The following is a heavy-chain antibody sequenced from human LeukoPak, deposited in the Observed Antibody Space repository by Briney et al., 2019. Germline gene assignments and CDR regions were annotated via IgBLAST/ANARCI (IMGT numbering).Heavy chain of an antibody. CDR3: ARSRVRGALADF. CDR1: GGSLNSGTSY. CDR2: IYTSGRT. Sequence: PSQTLSLTCTVSGGSLNSGTSYWSWIRQPAGKGLEWIGRIYTSGRTYYNPSLRSRVTMSVDTSKNQFSLKVNSVTAADTAVYYCARSRVRGALADFWGQGTLVTVSS. D-gene: IGHD3-10*01. V-gene: IGHV4-61*02. J-gene: IGHJ4*02.